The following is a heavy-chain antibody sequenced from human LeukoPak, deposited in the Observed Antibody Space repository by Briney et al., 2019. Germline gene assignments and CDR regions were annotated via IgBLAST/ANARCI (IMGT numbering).Heavy chain of an antibody. J-gene: IGHJ4*02. Sequence: GGSLRLSCAASGFTFSRYWMSWVRQAPGKGLEWVANIKQDGSEKYYVDSVKGRFTTSRDNAKNSLYLQMNSLRVEDTAMYYWARDDRESNWPGKEDYWGQGTLVTVS. CDR1: GFTFSRYW. V-gene: IGHV3-7*01. D-gene: IGHD1-14*01. CDR3: ARDDRESNWPGKEDY. CDR2: IKQDGSEK.